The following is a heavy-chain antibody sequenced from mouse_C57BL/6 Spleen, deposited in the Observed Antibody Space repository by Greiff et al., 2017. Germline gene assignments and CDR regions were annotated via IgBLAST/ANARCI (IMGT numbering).Heavy chain of an antibody. CDR1: GYTFTSYW. J-gene: IGHJ3*01. D-gene: IGHD2-14*01. CDR3: ARRRYHGESAY. CDR2: IDPSDSYT. Sequence: QVQLQQPGAELVKPGASVKLSCKASGYTFTSYWMQWVKQRPGQGLEWIGEIDPSDSYTNYNQKFKGKATLTVDTSSSTAYMQLSSLTSEDSAVYYCARRRYHGESAYWGQGTLVTVSA. V-gene: IGHV1-50*01.